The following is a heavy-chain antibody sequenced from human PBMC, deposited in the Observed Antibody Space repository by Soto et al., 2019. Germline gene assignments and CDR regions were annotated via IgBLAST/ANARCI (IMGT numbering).Heavy chain of an antibody. CDR1: GDRFSSFW. V-gene: IGHV5-10-1*01. Sequence: VEALKISCEISGDRFSSFWSAWVRQKPGKGLEWMGIIYPSDSYTNYSPSFQGHVTISADKSISTAYLQWSSLKASDTARYYCARPVYYYGMDVWGQGTTVTVSS. CDR2: IYPSDSYT. CDR3: ARPVYYYGMDV. J-gene: IGHJ6*02.